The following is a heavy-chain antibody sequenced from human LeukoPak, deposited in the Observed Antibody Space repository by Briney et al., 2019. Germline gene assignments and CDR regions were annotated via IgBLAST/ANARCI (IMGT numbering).Heavy chain of an antibody. CDR2: ISRSGDGT. Sequence: GGSLRLSCAASGFTFSNYVMRWVRQNPGVGLEWVSSISRSGDGTNYADFVKGRFTISRDNSKNTLYLKMNSLRAEDTALYYCARRIEVAGITIDYGLDVWGQGTTVTVSS. CDR3: ARRIEVAGITIDYGLDV. J-gene: IGHJ6*02. V-gene: IGHV3-23*01. CDR1: GFTFSNYV. D-gene: IGHD6-19*01.